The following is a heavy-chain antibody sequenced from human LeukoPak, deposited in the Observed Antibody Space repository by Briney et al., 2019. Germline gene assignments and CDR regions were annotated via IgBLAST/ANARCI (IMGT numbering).Heavy chain of an antibody. V-gene: IGHV3-23*01. CDR2: ISGNGGST. CDR3: ARDGSSWYWDY. CDR1: QFNFNKFG. Sequence: GGSLRLSCATSQFNFNKFGMTWVRQAPGKGLEWVSSISGNGGSTQYADSVQGRFAISRDNSKNTLYLQMNSLRAEDTAVYYCARDGSSWYWDYWGQGTLVTVSS. J-gene: IGHJ4*02. D-gene: IGHD6-13*01.